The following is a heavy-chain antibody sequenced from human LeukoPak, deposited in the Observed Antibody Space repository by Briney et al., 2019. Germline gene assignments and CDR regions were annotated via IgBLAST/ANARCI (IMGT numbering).Heavy chain of an antibody. V-gene: IGHV4-4*02. J-gene: IGHJ5*02. CDR3: ARGYSYGYSWFDP. CDR2: IYHSGST. Sequence: PSETLSLTCAVSGGSISSSNWWSWVRQPPGKGLEWIGSIYHSGSTYYNPSLKSRVTISVDTSKNQFSLKLSSVTAADTAVYYCARGYSYGYSWFDPWGQGTLVTVSS. CDR1: GGSISSSNW. D-gene: IGHD5-18*01.